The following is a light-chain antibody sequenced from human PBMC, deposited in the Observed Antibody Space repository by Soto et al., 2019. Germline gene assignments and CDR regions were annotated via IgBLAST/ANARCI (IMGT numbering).Light chain of an antibody. CDR2: EVS. J-gene: IGLJ1*01. CDR1: SSDVGGYNY. Sequence: QSALTQPASVSGSPGQSITISCTGTSSDVGGYNYVSWYQQHPGKAPKLMIYEVSNRPSGVSNRFSGSKSGNTASLTISGLQAEDEADYYCSSYTSSSTLFGTGPKVTVL. CDR3: SSYTSSSTL. V-gene: IGLV2-14*01.